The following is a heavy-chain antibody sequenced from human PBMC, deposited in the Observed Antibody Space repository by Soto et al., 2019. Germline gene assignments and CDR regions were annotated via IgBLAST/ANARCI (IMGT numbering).Heavy chain of an antibody. Sequence: PGGSLRLSCAASGFTFSSYAMSWVRQAPGKGLEWVSTISGTGGSTYYPDSVKGRFTISRDNSKNTVYLQMNSLRAEDAAVYYCAKEMTSGYYLFDYWGQGPLVTLSS. V-gene: IGHV3-23*01. J-gene: IGHJ4*02. D-gene: IGHD3-22*01. CDR1: GFTFSSYA. CDR2: ISGTGGST. CDR3: AKEMTSGYYLFDY.